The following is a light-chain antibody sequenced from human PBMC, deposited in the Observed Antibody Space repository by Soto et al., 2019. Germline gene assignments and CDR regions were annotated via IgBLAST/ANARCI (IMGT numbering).Light chain of an antibody. CDR1: QSVGSN. J-gene: IGKJ5*01. CDR3: QQYDNWPQIT. CDR2: GAS. V-gene: IGKV3D-15*01. Sequence: IGMTKSQATLSVSPGERATLSCRASQSVGSNLAWYQQKPGQAPRLLIYGASSRATGIPDRFSGGGSGTEFTLTISSLQSEDFAVYYCQQYDNWPQITFGQGTRLAIK.